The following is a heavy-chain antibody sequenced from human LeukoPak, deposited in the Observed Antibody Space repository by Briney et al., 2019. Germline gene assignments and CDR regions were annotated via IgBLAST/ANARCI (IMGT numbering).Heavy chain of an antibody. V-gene: IGHV4-4*07. D-gene: IGHD6-13*01. CDR3: ATGPFLFYSSSWYLGNWFDP. CDR1: GGSISSYY. J-gene: IGHJ5*02. CDR2: IYTSGST. Sequence: PSETLSLTCTVSGGSISSYYWSWIRQPAGKGLEWIGRIYTSGSTDYNPSLKSRVTTSVDTSKNQFSLKLTSVTAADTAVYYCATGPFLFYSSSWYLGNWFDPWGQGTLVTVSS.